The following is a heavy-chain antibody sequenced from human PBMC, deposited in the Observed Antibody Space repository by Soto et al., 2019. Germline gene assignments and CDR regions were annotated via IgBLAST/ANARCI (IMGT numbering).Heavy chain of an antibody. V-gene: IGHV5-51*01. D-gene: IGHD3-22*01. CDR2: IYPGDSDT. CDR1: GYSFSSYW. J-gene: IGHJ3*02. Sequence: GGSLKISCKGSGYSFSSYWIGWGRQMPGESLEWMGIIYPGDSDTRYSPSFQGQVTISADKSISTAYLQWSSLKASDTAMYYCARLWPPMIVGGTGAFDIWGQGTMVTVSS. CDR3: ARLWPPMIVGGTGAFDI.